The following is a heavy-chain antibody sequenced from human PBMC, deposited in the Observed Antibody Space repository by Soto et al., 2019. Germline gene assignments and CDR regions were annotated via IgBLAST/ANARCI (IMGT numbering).Heavy chain of an antibody. CDR2: IWYDGSNK. CDR1: GFPFSTYG. Sequence: QVRLVESGGGVVQPGRSLRLSCAASGFPFSTYGMHWVRQAPGKGLEWVAVIWYDGSNKYYADSVKGRFSISRDNSKDTLYLQMNSLGAEDTALYYCARDGYYGYHDPGFDLWGQGTLVTVSS. D-gene: IGHD2-2*03. V-gene: IGHV3-33*01. J-gene: IGHJ5*02. CDR3: ARDGYYGYHDPGFDL.